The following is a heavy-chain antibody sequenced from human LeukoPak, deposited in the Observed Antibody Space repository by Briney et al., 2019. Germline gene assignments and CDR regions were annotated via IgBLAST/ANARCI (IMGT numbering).Heavy chain of an antibody. Sequence: PSETLSLTCAVSGGSISSNNWWSWVRQPPGKGLEWIGEIYHSGSTDYNPSLESRVTMSVDKSKNQFSPKLTPVTAADTAVYYCARGFYGSGRYSSPGFHAFDVWGQGTMVTVSS. J-gene: IGHJ3*01. V-gene: IGHV4-4*02. CDR1: GGSISSNNW. CDR2: IYHSGST. CDR3: ARGFYGSGRYSSPGFHAFDV. D-gene: IGHD3-10*01.